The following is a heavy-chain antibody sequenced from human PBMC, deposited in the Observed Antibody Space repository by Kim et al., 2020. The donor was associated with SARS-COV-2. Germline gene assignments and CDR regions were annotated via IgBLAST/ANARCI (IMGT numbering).Heavy chain of an antibody. V-gene: IGHV3-15*01. CDR1: GFTFTNSW. Sequence: GGSLRLSCAASGFTFTNSWLSWVRQAPGKGLEWIGRIQSKTDGVASDLAAPVQVSFIIARDNSKNILYLQMNSLKSEDTAVYYCTTGSGYHDYWGQGNLVRVS. D-gene: IGHD3-3*01. CDR2: IQSKTDGVAS. J-gene: IGHJ4*02. CDR3: TTGSGYHDY.